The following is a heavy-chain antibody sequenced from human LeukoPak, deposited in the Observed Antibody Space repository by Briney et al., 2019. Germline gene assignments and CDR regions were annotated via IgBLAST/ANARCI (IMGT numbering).Heavy chain of an antibody. V-gene: IGHV3-21*01. D-gene: IGHD6-19*01. CDR1: GFTFSNYD. J-gene: IGHJ4*02. CDR3: ARDVGPSIAVAGSDY. Sequence: PGRSLRLSCAASGFTFSNYDMNWVRQAPGKGLEWVSSITTTSSYIYYAGSVKGRFTISRDNAKNSLYLQINSLRAEDTAVYYCARDVGPSIAVAGSDYWGQGTLVTVSS. CDR2: ITTTSSYI.